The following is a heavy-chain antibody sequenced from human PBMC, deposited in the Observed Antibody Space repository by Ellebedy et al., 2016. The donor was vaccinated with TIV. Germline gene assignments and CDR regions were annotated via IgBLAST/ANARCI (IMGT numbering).Heavy chain of an antibody. Sequence: MPSETLSLTCAVSGGSISSTVWWTWVRRPPGKGLEWIGEIFHSGTTSYTPSLKSRVTISLDKSKNQFSLNLPSLTAAETAVYYCASGHTGSFGLHSWGQGTLVTVSS. V-gene: IGHV4-4*02. CDR2: IFHSGTT. CDR3: ASGHTGSFGLHS. J-gene: IGHJ5*02. D-gene: IGHD1-26*01. CDR1: GGSISSTVW.